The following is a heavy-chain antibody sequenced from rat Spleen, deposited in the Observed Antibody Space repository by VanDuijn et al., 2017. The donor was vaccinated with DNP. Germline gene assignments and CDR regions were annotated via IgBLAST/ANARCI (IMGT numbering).Heavy chain of an antibody. D-gene: IGHD1-11*01. V-gene: IGHV4-2*01. J-gene: IGHJ4*01. CDR2: INKESIAI. CDR1: GFNFNDYW. Sequence: EVKLVESGGGLVQPGRSLKLSCAVSGFNFNDYWMGWVRQAPGKGLEWIGEINKESIAINYIPSLKEKITISRDNAQNTLYLQMSKLGSEDTAIYYCAKGPNYGGWSDYFDYWGQGASVTVSS. CDR3: AKGPNYGGWSDYFDY.